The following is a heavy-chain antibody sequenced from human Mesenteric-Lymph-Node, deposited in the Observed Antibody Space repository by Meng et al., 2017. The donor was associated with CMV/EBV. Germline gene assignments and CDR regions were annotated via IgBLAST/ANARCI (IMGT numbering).Heavy chain of an antibody. V-gene: IGHV1-2*02. Sequence: ASVKVSCKASGYTFIAYYMLWVRQAPGQGLEYMGWINPNSGDTISAQKFQGRVTMTRDTSISTAYMEVSRLTSDDTAVYYCVRDLKGTSVTTRGLYGMDVWGQGTTVTVSS. CDR3: VRDLKGTSVTTRGLYGMDV. D-gene: IGHD4-11*01. CDR1: GYTFIAYY. J-gene: IGHJ6*02. CDR2: INPNSGDT.